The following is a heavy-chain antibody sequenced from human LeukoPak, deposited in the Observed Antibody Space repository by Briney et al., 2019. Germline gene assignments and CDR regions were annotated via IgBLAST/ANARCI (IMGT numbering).Heavy chain of an antibody. Sequence: PGGSPRLSCAASGFTFSSYEMNWVRQAPGKGLEWVSHIGSSGSTIYYADSVKGRFTISRDNAKNSLYLQMNSLRAEDTAVYYCARVVAVAATLDYWGQGTLVTVSS. CDR1: GFTFSSYE. V-gene: IGHV3-48*03. J-gene: IGHJ4*02. CDR2: IGSSGSTI. CDR3: ARVVAVAATLDY. D-gene: IGHD6-19*01.